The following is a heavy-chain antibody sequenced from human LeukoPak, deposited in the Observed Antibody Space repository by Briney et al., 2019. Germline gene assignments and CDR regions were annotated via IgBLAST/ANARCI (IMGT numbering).Heavy chain of an antibody. V-gene: IGHV4-30-4*08. CDR2: IYYSGST. J-gene: IGHJ5*02. Sequence: TSETLSLTCTVSGGSISSGDYYWSWIRQPPGKGLEWIGYIYYSGSTYYNPSLRSRVSISVDKSTNHISLEVTSVTAADTAVYYCARDWGFGDSEDWFDPWGQGTLVTVSS. CDR1: GGSISSGDYY. CDR3: ARDWGFGDSEDWFDP. D-gene: IGHD3-10*01.